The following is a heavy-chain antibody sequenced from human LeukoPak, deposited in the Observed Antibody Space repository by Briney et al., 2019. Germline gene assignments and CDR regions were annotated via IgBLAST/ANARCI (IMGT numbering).Heavy chain of an antibody. Sequence: GGSLRLSCAGSGFTFGGYGMHWFRQTPGKGLEWVAVIAYDGSRAFYADSVKGRFTISRDNSKNTMSVQMDDLRAEDTAVYYCTRYNNDHFDYWGQGTLVTVSS. CDR3: TRYNNDHFDY. CDR2: IAYDGSRA. V-gene: IGHV3-33*01. CDR1: GFTFGGYG. D-gene: IGHD1-14*01. J-gene: IGHJ4*02.